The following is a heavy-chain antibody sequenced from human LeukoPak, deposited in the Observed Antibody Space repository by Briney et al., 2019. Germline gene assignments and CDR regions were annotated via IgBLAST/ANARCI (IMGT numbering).Heavy chain of an antibody. CDR2: IYYSGST. J-gene: IGHJ4*02. CDR1: GGTISSGDYY. CDR3: ARVYGSGSYEFDY. D-gene: IGHD3-10*01. Sequence: SQTLSLTCTVSGGTISSGDYYWSWIRQPPGKGLEWIGYIYYSGSTYYNPSLKSRVTISVDTSKNQFSLKLSSVTAADTAVYYCARVYGSGSYEFDYWGQGTLVTVSS. V-gene: IGHV4-30-4*01.